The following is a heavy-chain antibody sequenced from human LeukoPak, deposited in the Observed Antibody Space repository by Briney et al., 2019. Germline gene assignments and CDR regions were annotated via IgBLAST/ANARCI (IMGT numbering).Heavy chain of an antibody. CDR3: ARDSGSYYLGYYGMDA. V-gene: IGHV3-21*01. J-gene: IGHJ6*02. D-gene: IGHD1-26*01. CDR2: ITSSSSYI. Sequence: GGSLRLSCAASGFTFSSYSMNWVRQAPGKGLEWVSSITSSSSYIYYADSVKGRFTISRDNAKNSLYLQMNSLRAEDTAVYYCARDSGSYYLGYYGMDAWGQGTTVTVSS. CDR1: GFTFSSYS.